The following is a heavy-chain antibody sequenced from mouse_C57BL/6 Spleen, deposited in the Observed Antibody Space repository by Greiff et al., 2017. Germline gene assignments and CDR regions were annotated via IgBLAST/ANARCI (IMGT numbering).Heavy chain of an antibody. Sequence: VKLVESGAELVKPGASVKLSCKASGYTFTSYWMQWVKQRPGQGLEWIGEIDPSDSYTNYNQKFKGKATLTVDTSSSTAYMQLSSLTSEDSAVYYCARRYYDYAWFAYWGQGTLVTVSA. J-gene: IGHJ3*01. CDR2: IDPSDSYT. D-gene: IGHD2-4*01. V-gene: IGHV1-50*01. CDR3: ARRYYDYAWFAY. CDR1: GYTFTSYW.